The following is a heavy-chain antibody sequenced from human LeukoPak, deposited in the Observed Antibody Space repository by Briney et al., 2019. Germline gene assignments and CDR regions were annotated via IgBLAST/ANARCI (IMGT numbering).Heavy chain of an antibody. CDR2: IYHSGST. D-gene: IGHD2-2*01. J-gene: IGHJ5*02. Sequence: SETLSLTCAVSGYSISSGYYWGWIRQPPGKGLEWIGEIYHSGSTNYNPSLKSRVTISVDKSKNQFSLKLSSVTAADTAVYYCARDAAYPYCSSTSCYENWFDPWGQGTLVTVSS. V-gene: IGHV4-38-2*02. CDR1: GYSISSGYY. CDR3: ARDAAYPYCSSTSCYENWFDP.